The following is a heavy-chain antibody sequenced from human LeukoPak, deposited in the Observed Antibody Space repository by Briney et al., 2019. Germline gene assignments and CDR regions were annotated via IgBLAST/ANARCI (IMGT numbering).Heavy chain of an antibody. V-gene: IGHV3-15*01. D-gene: IGHD3-22*01. CDR1: GFTFSNAW. CDR2: IKSKTDGGTT. J-gene: IGHJ4*02. Sequence: GGSLRLSCAASGFTFSNAWMSWVRQAPGKRLEWVGRIKSKTDGGTTDYAAPVKGRFTISRDDSKNTLYLQMNSLKTEDTAAYYCTTRITMIVVVVFDYWGQGTLVTVSS. CDR3: TTRITMIVVVVFDY.